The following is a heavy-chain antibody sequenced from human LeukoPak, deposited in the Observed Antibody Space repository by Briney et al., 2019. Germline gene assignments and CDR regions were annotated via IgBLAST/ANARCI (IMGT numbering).Heavy chain of an antibody. V-gene: IGHV3-21*01. CDR1: GFTFSSYS. J-gene: IGHJ3*02. D-gene: IGHD2-8*02. Sequence: PGGSLRLSCAASGFTFSSYSMNWVRQAPGKGLEWVSSISSSSYIYYTDSVKGRFTISRDNAKNSLYLQMNSLRAEDTAVYYCARGTGPDAFDIWGQGTMVTVSS. CDR3: ARGTGPDAFDI. CDR2: ISSSSYI.